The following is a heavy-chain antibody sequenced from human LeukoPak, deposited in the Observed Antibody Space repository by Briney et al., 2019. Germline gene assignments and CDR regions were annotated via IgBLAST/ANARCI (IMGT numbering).Heavy chain of an antibody. CDR2: IKSKTDGGTT. CDR1: GFTFSNAW. Sequence: GGSLRLSCAASGFTFSNAWMSWVRQAPGKGLEWVGRIKSKTDGGTTDYAAPVKGRFTISRDDSKNTLYLQMNSLKTEDTAVYYCTTEFQTNWKSGLTERFDYWGQGTLVTVSS. V-gene: IGHV3-15*01. CDR3: TTEFQTNWKSGLTERFDY. D-gene: IGHD1-20*01. J-gene: IGHJ4*02.